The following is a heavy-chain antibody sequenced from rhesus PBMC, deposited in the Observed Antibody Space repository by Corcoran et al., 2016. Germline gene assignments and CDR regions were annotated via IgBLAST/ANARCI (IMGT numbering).Heavy chain of an antibody. CDR3: ASAYSKLIVRFDV. J-gene: IGHJ5-1*01. V-gene: IGHV4-73*01. Sequence: QVRLQQWGEGLVKPSETLSLTCAVYGSSISGYYWSWIRQPPGKGLEWIGNIDGNRASTNSHPSLKNRVTISKDTSKNQFSLKLSAVTAADTAVYYCASAYSKLIVRFDVWGPGVLVTVSS. CDR1: GSSISGYY. D-gene: IGHD4-23*01. CDR2: IDGNRAST.